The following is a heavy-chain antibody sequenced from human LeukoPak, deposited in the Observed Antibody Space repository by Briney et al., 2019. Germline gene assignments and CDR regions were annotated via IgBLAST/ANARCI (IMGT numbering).Heavy chain of an antibody. CDR1: GFTFSSYW. D-gene: IGHD2-15*01. J-gene: IGHJ5*02. Sequence: GGSLRLSCAASGFTFSSYWMSWVRQAPGKGLEWVANIRQDGSEKYYVDSVKGRFTISRDNAKNSLYLQMNSLRAEDTAVYYCARVVVVVAATWFDPWGQGTLVTVSS. CDR2: IRQDGSEK. V-gene: IGHV3-7*03. CDR3: ARVVVVVAATWFDP.